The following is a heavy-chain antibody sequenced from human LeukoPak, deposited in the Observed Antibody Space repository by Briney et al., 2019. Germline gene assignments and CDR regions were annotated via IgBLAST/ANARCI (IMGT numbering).Heavy chain of an antibody. V-gene: IGHV3-7*01. CDR3: ARRYCGGDCHSPYFDY. J-gene: IGHJ4*02. CDR1: GFTFSSYW. Sequence: GGSLRLSCAASGFTFSSYWMSWVRQAPGKGLEWVANIKEDGSEKYYVDSVKGRFTISRDNAKNSLYLQMNSLRAEDTAVYYCARRYCGGDCHSPYFDYWGRGTLVTVSS. D-gene: IGHD2-21*02. CDR2: IKEDGSEK.